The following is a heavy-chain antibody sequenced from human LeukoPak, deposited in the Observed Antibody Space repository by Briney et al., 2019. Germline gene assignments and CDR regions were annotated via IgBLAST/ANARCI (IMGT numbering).Heavy chain of an antibody. V-gene: IGHV3-7*04. CDR1: GFTFSSSW. D-gene: IGHD3-3*01. Sequence: PGGSLRLSCAASGFTFSSSWMSWVRQAPGEGLAWVANINQDESQKYYLDSVKGRFTISRDNTKNSLFLQMNSLRVEDTAVYYCARACSDDFWSGLNWGQGTLVTVSS. J-gene: IGHJ4*02. CDR2: INQDESQK. CDR3: ARACSDDFWSGLN.